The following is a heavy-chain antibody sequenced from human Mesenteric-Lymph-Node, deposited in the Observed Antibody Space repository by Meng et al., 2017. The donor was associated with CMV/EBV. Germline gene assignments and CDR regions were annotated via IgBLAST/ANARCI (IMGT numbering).Heavy chain of an antibody. Sequence: ASVKVSCKASGYTFTDYFIHWVRQVPGQGLEWMGIINPSGGNTSYAQKFQGRVTITRDTSTSTVYLELSGLKSEDTAVYYCVRDRGLGGSYWGQGTLVTVSS. CDR1: GYTFTDYF. J-gene: IGHJ4*02. D-gene: IGHD3-10*01. CDR2: INPSGGNT. CDR3: VRDRGLGGSY. V-gene: IGHV1-46*01.